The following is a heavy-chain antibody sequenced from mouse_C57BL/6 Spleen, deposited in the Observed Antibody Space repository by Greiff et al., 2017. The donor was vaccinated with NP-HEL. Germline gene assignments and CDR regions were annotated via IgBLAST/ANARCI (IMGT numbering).Heavy chain of an antibody. Sequence: VQRVESGAELVRPGTSVKVSCKASGYAFTNYLIEWVKQRPGPGLEWIGVINPGSGGTNYNEKFKGKATLTADKSSSTAYMQLSSLTSEDSAVYFCARRGSSEYYFDYWGQGTTLTVSS. CDR1: GYAFTNYL. D-gene: IGHD1-1*01. CDR2: INPGSGGT. J-gene: IGHJ2*01. CDR3: ARRGSSEYYFDY. V-gene: IGHV1-54*01.